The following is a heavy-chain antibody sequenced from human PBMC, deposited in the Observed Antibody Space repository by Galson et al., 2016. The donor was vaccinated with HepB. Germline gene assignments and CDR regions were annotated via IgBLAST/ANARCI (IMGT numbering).Heavy chain of an antibody. CDR3: ARDADVLRYFDWYETHYYDMNG. D-gene: IGHD3-9*01. V-gene: IGHV3-48*02. CDR1: GVTLSSYS. CDR2: ISSSTSTI. J-gene: IGHJ6*02. Sequence: SLRLSCAASGVTLSSYSMNWVRQAPGKGLEWVSYISSSTSTIYYADSVKGRFTISRDNARNSLYLQMNSLRDEDTAVYYCARDADVLRYFDWYETHYYDMNGWGQGTTVTVAS.